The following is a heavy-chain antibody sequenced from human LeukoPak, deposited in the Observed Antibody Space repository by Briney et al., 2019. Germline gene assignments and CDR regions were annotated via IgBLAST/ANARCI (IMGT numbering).Heavy chain of an antibody. CDR2: IIPILGIA. CDR1: GGTFSSYA. J-gene: IGHJ4*02. Sequence: SVKVSCKASGGTFSSYAISWVRQAPGQGLEWMGRIIPILGIANYAQKFQGRVTITADKSTSTAYMELSSLRSEDTAVYYCASIAVAGTDFDYWGQGTLVTVSS. CDR3: ASIAVAGTDFDY. V-gene: IGHV1-69*04. D-gene: IGHD6-19*01.